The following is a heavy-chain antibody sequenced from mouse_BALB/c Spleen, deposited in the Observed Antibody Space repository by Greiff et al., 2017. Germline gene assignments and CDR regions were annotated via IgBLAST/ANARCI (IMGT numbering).Heavy chain of an antibody. D-gene: IGHD2-3*01. V-gene: IGHV3-2*02. J-gene: IGHJ2*01. CDR3: ARCPDGYYFDY. CDR1: GYSITSDYA. Sequence: EVKLVESGPGLVKPSQSLSLTCTVTGYSITSDYAWNWIRQFPGNKLEWMGYISYSGSTSYNPSLKSRISITRDTSKNQFFLQLNSVTTEDTATYYCARCPDGYYFDYWGQGTTLTVSS. CDR2: ISYSGST.